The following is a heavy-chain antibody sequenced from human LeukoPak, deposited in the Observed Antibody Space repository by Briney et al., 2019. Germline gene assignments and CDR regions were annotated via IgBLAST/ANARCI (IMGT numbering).Heavy chain of an antibody. CDR1: GYTFTSYA. Sequence: ASVKVSCKASGYTFTSYAMHWVRQAPGQRLEWMGWINAGNGNTKYSQKFQGRVTITRDTSASTAYMELSSLRSEDTAVYYCARDIIAAAGFFDYWGQGTLVTVSS. V-gene: IGHV1-3*01. J-gene: IGHJ4*02. CDR2: INAGNGNT. CDR3: ARDIIAAAGFFDY. D-gene: IGHD6-13*01.